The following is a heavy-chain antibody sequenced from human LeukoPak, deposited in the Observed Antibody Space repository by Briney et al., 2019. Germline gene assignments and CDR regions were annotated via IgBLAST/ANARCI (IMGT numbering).Heavy chain of an antibody. J-gene: IGHJ4*02. CDR1: AFTFSSCA. CDR2: ISGSGGTT. D-gene: IGHD5-18*01. V-gene: IGHV3-23*01. Sequence: GGSLRLSCAASAFTFSSCAMSWVRQAPGKGLEWVSGISGSGGTTYYADSVKGRFTISRDNSKNTLYLQMNSLRAEDTAVYYCALSVDTGFDYWGQGTLVTVSS. CDR3: ALSVDTGFDY.